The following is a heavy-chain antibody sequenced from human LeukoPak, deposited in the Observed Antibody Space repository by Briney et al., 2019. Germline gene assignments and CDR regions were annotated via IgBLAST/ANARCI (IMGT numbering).Heavy chain of an antibody. CDR2: ISSSSSYI. D-gene: IGHD3-22*01. V-gene: IGHV3-21*01. CDR1: GFTFSSYS. Sequence: PGGSLRLSCAASGFTFSSYSMNWVRQAPGKGLEWVSSISSSSSYIYYADSVKGRFTISRDNAKNSLYLQMNSLRAEDTAVYYCARAPPPTYYYDSSGYYYAYWGQGTLVTVSS. CDR3: ARAPPPTYYYDSSGYYYAY. J-gene: IGHJ4*02.